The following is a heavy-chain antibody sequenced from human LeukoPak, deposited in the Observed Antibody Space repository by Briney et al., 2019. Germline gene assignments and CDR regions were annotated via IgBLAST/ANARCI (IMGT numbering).Heavy chain of an antibody. J-gene: IGHJ3*02. CDR3: ARYCSSTSCLEEDAFDI. CDR1: GGTFSSYA. D-gene: IGHD2-2*01. Sequence: ASVKVSCKASGGTFSSYAISWVRQAPGQGLEWMGGIIPIFGTANYAQKFQGRVTITADESTSTAYMELSSLRSEDTAVYYCARYCSSTSCLEEDAFDIWGQGTMVTVSS. V-gene: IGHV1-69*13. CDR2: IIPIFGTA.